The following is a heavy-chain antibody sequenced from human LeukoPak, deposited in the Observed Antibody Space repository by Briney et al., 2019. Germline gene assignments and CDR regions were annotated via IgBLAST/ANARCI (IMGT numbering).Heavy chain of an antibody. D-gene: IGHD1-26*01. Sequence: PSQTLSLTCTVSGGSISSGSYYWSWIRQPAGKGLEWIGRFYTSGSTNYNPSLKSRVTISADTSKNQFSLKLSSVTAADTAVYYCARDWGSGSYFDYWGQGTLVTVSS. V-gene: IGHV4-61*02. CDR2: FYTSGST. J-gene: IGHJ4*02. CDR3: ARDWGSGSYFDY. CDR1: GGSISSGSYY.